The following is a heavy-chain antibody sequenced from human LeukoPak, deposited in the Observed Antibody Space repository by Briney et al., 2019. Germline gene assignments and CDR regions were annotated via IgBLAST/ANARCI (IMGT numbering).Heavy chain of an antibody. D-gene: IGHD6-19*01. J-gene: IGHJ4*02. V-gene: IGHV3-48*04. CDR2: ISSSASTI. CDR3: ARYGSGWNNFDY. Sequence: PGGSLRLSCAASGFTFSSYSMNWVRQAPGKGLEWLSYISSSASTIYYADSVKGRFTISRDNAKNSLYLQMNSLRAEDTAVYYCARYGSGWNNFDYWGQGTLVTVSS. CDR1: GFTFSSYS.